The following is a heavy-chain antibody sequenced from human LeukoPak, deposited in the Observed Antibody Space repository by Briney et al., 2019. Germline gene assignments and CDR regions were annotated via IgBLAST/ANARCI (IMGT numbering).Heavy chain of an antibody. V-gene: IGHV4-34*01. CDR1: GGSFSGYY. CDR2: INHSGST. D-gene: IGHD3-3*01. CDR3: ARALSFWSQTDY. J-gene: IGHJ4*02. Sequence: PSETLSLTCAVSGGSFSGYYWSWIRQPPGKGLEWIGEINHSGSTNYNPSLKSRVTISVDTSKNQFSLKLSSVTAADTAVYYCARALSFWSQTDYWGQGTLVTVSS.